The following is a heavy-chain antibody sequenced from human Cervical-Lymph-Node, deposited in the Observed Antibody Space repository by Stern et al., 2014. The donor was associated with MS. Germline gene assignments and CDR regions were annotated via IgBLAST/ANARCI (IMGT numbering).Heavy chain of an antibody. D-gene: IGHD4-23*01. J-gene: IGHJ1*01. Sequence: VQLVESGGGVVQPGRSLRLSCAASGFTFSSRGMHWVRQAPGKGLERLAIIWYDGSNRYYADSVKGRFTISRDNSKNTLYLQMNSLRADDTAVYYCAREGGNTAEYFQHWGQGTLVTVSS. V-gene: IGHV3-33*01. CDR2: IWYDGSNR. CDR1: GFTFSSRG. CDR3: AREGGNTAEYFQH.